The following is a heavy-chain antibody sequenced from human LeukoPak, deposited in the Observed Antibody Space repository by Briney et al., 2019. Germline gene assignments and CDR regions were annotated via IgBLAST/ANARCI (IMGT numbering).Heavy chain of an antibody. J-gene: IGHJ4*02. CDR1: GFNFRSYA. CDR3: AKRGVVIRGILVIGYHQEAYHYDF. V-gene: IGHV3-23*01. CDR2: VTGGAVAT. D-gene: IGHD3-10*01. Sequence: GGSLRLSCAASGFNFRSYAMSWVRQAPGKGLKWVSTVTGGAVATYYADSVRGRHTISRDNSKNTLYLQMNSLRAEDTAVYFCAKRGVVIRGILVIGYHQEAYHYDFWGQGVLVTVSS.